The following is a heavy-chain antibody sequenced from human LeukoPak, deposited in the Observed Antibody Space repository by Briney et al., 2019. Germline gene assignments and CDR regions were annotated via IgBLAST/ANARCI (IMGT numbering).Heavy chain of an antibody. CDR1: GFTFSSYW. V-gene: IGHV3-74*01. D-gene: IGHD3-22*01. CDR2: INSDGSST. Sequence: GGSLRLSCAASGFTFSSYWMHWVRQAPGKGLVWVSHINSDGSSTSYADSVKGRFTISRDNAKNTLYLQMNSLRAEDTAVYYCATSSGYSAGSYAFDIWGQGTMVTVSS. J-gene: IGHJ3*02. CDR3: ATSSGYSAGSYAFDI.